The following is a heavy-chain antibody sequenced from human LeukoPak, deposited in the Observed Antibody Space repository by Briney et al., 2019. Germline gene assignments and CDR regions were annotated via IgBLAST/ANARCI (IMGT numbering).Heavy chain of an antibody. CDR1: GYTFTSYG. CDR2: ISAYNGNT. CDR3: ARGPADSSGYYYKYYFDY. Sequence: ASVKVSCKASGYTFTSYGISWVRQAPGQGLEWMGWISAYNGNTNYAQKLQGRVTMTTDTSTSTAYMELRSLRSDDTAVYYCARGPADSSGYYYKYYFDYWGQGTLVTVSS. D-gene: IGHD3-22*01. J-gene: IGHJ4*02. V-gene: IGHV1-18*01.